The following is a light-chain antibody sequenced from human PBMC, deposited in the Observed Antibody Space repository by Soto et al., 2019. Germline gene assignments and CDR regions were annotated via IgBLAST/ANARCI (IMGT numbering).Light chain of an antibody. CDR3: QQYASSPLT. J-gene: IGKJ4*01. V-gene: IGKV3-20*01. CDR2: GAS. Sequence: IVLTQSPGTLSLSPGERATLSCRASQTVGNNYLAWYQQKPGQTPGLLIHGASNRATGIPDRISGSGSGTDFTLFISRLEPEDFAVYYCQQYASSPLTFGGGTKVEIK. CDR1: QTVGNNY.